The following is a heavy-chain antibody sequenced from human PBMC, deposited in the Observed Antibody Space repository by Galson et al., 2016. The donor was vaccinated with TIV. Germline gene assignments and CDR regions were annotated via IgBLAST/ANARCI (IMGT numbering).Heavy chain of an antibody. V-gene: IGHV1-2*04. CDR1: GFTFIGYY. CDR3: ALVTPRIFN. Sequence: SVKVSCKASGFTFIGYYIHWVRQAPGQGLERMGWIDPDSGTTNYAQKFQGWVTMTRDTSVATASMELSRLTSEDTAVYYCALVTPRIFNWGQGTLVTVSS. D-gene: IGHD4-23*01. J-gene: IGHJ4*02. CDR2: IDPDSGTT.